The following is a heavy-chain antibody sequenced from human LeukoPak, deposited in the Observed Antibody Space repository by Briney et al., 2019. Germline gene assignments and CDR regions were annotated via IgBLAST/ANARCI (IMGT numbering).Heavy chain of an antibody. CDR1: GGSISSYY. Sequence: SETLSLTCTVSGGSISSYYWSWIRQPPGKGLEWIGYIYYSGSTNYNPSLKSRVTISVDTSKNQFSLKLSSVTAADTAVYYCARSGYGSNDAFDIWGQGTMVTVSS. D-gene: IGHD4-23*01. V-gene: IGHV4-59*01. J-gene: IGHJ3*02. CDR3: ARSGYGSNDAFDI. CDR2: IYYSGST.